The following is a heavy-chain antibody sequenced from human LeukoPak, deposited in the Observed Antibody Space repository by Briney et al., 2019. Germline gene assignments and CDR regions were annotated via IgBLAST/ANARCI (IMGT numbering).Heavy chain of an antibody. D-gene: IGHD4/OR15-4a*01. CDR1: GFTLKIFD. CDR2: TLHSDSST. V-gene: IGHV3-23*05. Sequence: GSLRLSLAASGFTLKIFDMGWVRQASGEGLEWVSVTLHSDSSTYYSDSVKGRFTISRDNSKNTLYLQMNSLGAEDTAVYYCAKGAWLDSWGQGTLVTVSS. CDR3: AKGAWLDS. J-gene: IGHJ4*02.